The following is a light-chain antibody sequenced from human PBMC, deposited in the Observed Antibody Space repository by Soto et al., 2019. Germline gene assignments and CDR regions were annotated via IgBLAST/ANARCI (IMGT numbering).Light chain of an antibody. CDR2: DAV. CDR3: QQNGRSPT. V-gene: IGKV3-20*01. CDR1: RPVVRQY. J-gene: IGKJ3*01. Sequence: DIVLTQSPDALSLYPGERVSLSCRASRPVVRQYIAWYHQKPGQARRLLIHDAVSRATGIPDRFSGSDSVSGTDFTLFISRLEPEDCGVFSCQQNGRSPTFGPGTKVEVK.